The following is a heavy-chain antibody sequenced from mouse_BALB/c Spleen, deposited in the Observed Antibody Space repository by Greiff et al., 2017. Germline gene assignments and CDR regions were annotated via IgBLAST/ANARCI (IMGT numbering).Heavy chain of an antibody. CDR1: GYSITSGYY. V-gene: IGHV3-6*02. J-gene: IGHJ4*01. Sequence: EVHLVESGPGLVKPSQSLSLTCSVTGYSITSGYYWNWIRQFPGNKLEWMGYISYDGSNNYNPSLKNRISITRDTSKNQFFLKLNSVTTEDTATYYCARGYDVAMDYWGQGTSVTVSS. CDR3: ARGYDVAMDY. CDR2: ISYDGSN. D-gene: IGHD2-2*01.